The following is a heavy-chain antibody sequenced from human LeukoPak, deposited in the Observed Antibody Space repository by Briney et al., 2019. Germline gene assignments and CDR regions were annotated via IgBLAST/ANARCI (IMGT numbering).Heavy chain of an antibody. D-gene: IGHD3-3*01. CDR1: GYTFTRYG. J-gene: IGHJ4*02. V-gene: IGHV1-18*01. Sequence: ASVKVSCKASGYTFTRYGISWVRQAPGQGLEGMGWISAYNCNTKYAQKPQGRVTMTTDTSTSTGYMELRSLRTDDTAVYYCARDPIRISVYYYFWSGGLALNDYWGQGNLVIVSS. CDR3: ARDPIRISVYYYFWSGGLALNDY. CDR2: ISAYNCNT.